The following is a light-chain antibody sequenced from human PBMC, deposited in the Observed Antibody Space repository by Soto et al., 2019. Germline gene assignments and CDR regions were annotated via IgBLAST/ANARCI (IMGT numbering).Light chain of an antibody. V-gene: IGLV2-8*01. J-gene: IGLJ2*01. CDR2: DVT. CDR1: SSDVGGYNF. CDR3: SSYAGSIPVA. Sequence: QSALTQPPSASGSPGQSVTISCTGASSDVGGYNFVSWYQQHPGKAPKLMIYDVTKRPSGVPDRFSGSKSGNTASLTVSGLQADDESYYYCSSYAGSIPVAFGGGTKLTVL.